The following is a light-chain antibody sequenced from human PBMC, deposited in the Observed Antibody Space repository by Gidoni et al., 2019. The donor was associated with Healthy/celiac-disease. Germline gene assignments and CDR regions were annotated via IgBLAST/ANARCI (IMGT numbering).Light chain of an antibody. J-gene: IGLJ1*01. CDR2: EGS. CDR1: SSDVGSYNL. CDR3: CSYAGSSTFL. Sequence: QSALTQPASVSGSPGQSITISCTGTSSDVGSYNLVSWYQQHPGKAPKLMIDEGSKRPSGVSNRFSGSKSGNTASLTISGLQAEDEADYYCCSYAGSSTFLFGTGTKVTVL. V-gene: IGLV2-23*03.